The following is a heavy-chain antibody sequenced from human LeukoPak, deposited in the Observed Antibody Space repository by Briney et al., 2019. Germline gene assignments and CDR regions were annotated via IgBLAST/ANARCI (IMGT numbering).Heavy chain of an antibody. V-gene: IGHV4-30-4*01. J-gene: IGHJ2*01. CDR3: ARDRSLEDYYDSSGFDWYFDL. D-gene: IGHD3-22*01. CDR1: GGSISSGDHY. CDR2: IYYSGST. Sequence: SETLSLTCTVSGGSISSGDHYWSWIRQPPGKGLEWIGYIYYSGSTYYNPSLKSRVTISVDTSKNQFSLKLSSVTAADTAVYYCARDRSLEDYYDSSGFDWYFDLWGRGTLVTVSS.